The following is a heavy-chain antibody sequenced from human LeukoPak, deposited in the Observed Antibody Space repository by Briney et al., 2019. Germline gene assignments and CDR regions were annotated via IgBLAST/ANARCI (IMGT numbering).Heavy chain of an antibody. D-gene: IGHD2-15*01. Sequence: ASVKVSCKASGYTFTSYGISWVRQAPGQGLEWMGWISAYNGNTNYAQKLQGRVTMTTDTSTSTAYMELRSLRSDDSAVYYCAREISGYCSGGSCQRGYFDYWGQGTLVTVSS. V-gene: IGHV1-18*01. CDR1: GYTFTSYG. CDR3: AREISGYCSGGSCQRGYFDY. J-gene: IGHJ4*02. CDR2: ISAYNGNT.